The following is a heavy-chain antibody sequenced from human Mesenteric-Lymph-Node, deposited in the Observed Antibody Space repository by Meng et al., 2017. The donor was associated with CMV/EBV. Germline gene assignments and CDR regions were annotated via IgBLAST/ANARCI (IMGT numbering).Heavy chain of an antibody. J-gene: IGHJ6*02. CDR2: IIWTGGRT. Sequence: FTFDDYGMTWVRQAPGKGLEWVSDIIWTGGRTAYAESVKGRFTISRDNAKNSLYLQMNSLRAEDTALYYCARSEPDRYGSGTYYRMDVWGQGTTVTVSS. V-gene: IGHV3-20*03. D-gene: IGHD3-10*01. CDR3: ARSEPDRYGSGTYYRMDV. CDR1: FTFDDYG.